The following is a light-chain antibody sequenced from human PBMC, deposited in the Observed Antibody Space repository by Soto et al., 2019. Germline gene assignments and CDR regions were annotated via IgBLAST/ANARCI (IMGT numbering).Light chain of an antibody. J-gene: IGKJ1*01. CDR1: QSISSW. CDR2: KAS. V-gene: IGKV1-5*03. CDR3: QQYNNYLWT. Sequence: DIQMTQSPSTLSASVGDRVTISCRASQSISSWLAWYQQKPGKAPKLLIFKASSLVTRVTPGFSGSGAGTKFTLTIISLQPDDDATYYCQQYNNYLWTFGQGTKVEIK.